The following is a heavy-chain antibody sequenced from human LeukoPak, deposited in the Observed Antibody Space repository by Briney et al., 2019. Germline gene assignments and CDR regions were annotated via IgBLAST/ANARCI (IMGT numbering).Heavy chain of an antibody. J-gene: IGHJ4*02. CDR2: IIPIFGTA. V-gene: IGHV1-69*05. CDR3: AKLGASSGYSPIDY. CDR1: GGTFSSYA. D-gene: IGHD3-22*01. Sequence: SVKVSCKASGGTFSSYAISWVRQAPGQGLEWMGGIIPIFGTANYAQKVQGRVTMTTDSSTSTAYMELRSLRSDDTAVYYCAKLGASSGYSPIDYWGQGSLITVSS.